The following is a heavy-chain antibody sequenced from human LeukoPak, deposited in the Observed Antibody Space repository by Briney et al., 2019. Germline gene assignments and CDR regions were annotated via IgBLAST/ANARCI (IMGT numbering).Heavy chain of an antibody. Sequence: GGSLRLSCAASGFTFSSYAMHWVRQAPGKGLEWVAVISYDGSNKYYADSVKGRFTISRDNSKNTLYLRMNSLRAEDTAVYYCALLGSGGYWGQGTLVTVSS. CDR3: ALLGSGGY. D-gene: IGHD1-26*01. CDR2: ISYDGSNK. J-gene: IGHJ4*02. V-gene: IGHV3-30-3*01. CDR1: GFTFSSYA.